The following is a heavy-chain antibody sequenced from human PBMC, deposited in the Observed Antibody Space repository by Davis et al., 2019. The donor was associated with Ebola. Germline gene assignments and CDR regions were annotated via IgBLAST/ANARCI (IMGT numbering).Heavy chain of an antibody. CDR3: ARYGSGSYYNTLSGHWFDP. CDR1: GGSISSYY. D-gene: IGHD3-10*01. CDR2: IYYSGST. V-gene: IGHV4-59*12. Sequence: PSETLSLTCTVSGGSISSYYWSWIRQLPGKGLEWIGYIYYSGSTNYNPSLKSRVTISVDTSKNQFSLKLSSVTAADTAVYYCARYGSGSYYNTLSGHWFDPWGQGTLVTVSS. J-gene: IGHJ5*02.